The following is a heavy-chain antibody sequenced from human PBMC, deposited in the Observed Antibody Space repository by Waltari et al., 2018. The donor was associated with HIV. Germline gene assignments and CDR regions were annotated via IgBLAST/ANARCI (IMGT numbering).Heavy chain of an antibody. CDR1: GYRFTNYW. CDR2: VYPADSDT. CDR3: VRQFGDQ. J-gene: IGHJ4*02. Sequence: EVQLVPSGAEVTKSGESLKISCQGSGYRFTNYWIVWVRPIPGKGLEWMGIVYPADSDTRYSPSFQGQVTISADKSISTAYLQWSSLKASDSAIYYCVRQFGDQWGQGSLVTVSS. V-gene: IGHV5-51*01. D-gene: IGHD3-16*01.